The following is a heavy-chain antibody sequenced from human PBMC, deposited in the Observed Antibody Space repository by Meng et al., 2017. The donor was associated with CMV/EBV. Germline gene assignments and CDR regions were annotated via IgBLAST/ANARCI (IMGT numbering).Heavy chain of an antibody. CDR1: GGSISSYY. Sequence: SETLSLTCTVSGGSISSYYWSWIRQPPGKGLEWIGSIYYSGSTYYNPSLKSRVTISVDTSKNQFSLKLSSVTAADTAVYYCARQLGQKTYYFDYWGQGTLVTVSS. V-gene: IGHV4-59*05. J-gene: IGHJ4*02. D-gene: IGHD1-1*01. CDR3: ARQLGQKTYYFDY. CDR2: IYYSGST.